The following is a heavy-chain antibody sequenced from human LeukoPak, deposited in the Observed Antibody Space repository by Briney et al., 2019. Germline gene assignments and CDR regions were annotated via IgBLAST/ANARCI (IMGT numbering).Heavy chain of an antibody. Sequence: GGSLRLSCAASGFTFSDYYMSWIRQAPGKGLEWVSYISSSGSTIYYADSVKGRFTISRDNAKNSLYLQMNSLRAEDTAVYYCARVQVDSSSWYVYYYYYMDVWGKGTTVTISS. D-gene: IGHD6-13*01. CDR1: GFTFSDYY. CDR3: ARVQVDSSSWYVYYYYYMDV. CDR2: ISSSGSTI. J-gene: IGHJ6*03. V-gene: IGHV3-11*04.